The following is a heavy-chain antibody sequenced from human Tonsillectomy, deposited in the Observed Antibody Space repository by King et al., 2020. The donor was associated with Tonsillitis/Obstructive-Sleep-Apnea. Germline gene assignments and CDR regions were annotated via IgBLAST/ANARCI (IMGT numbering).Heavy chain of an antibody. CDR2: STNKANSYTT. V-gene: IGHV3-72*01. Sequence: VQLVESGGGLVQPGGSLRLSCAASGFTLSDHYMDWVRQAPGKGLEWVGRSTNKANSYTTEFATSVKGRFTNSRDDSKNSLYLQTNSLKTEDTALYYCASRPRATNYWYFDLGGRGTLVTVSS. CDR1: GFTLSDHY. J-gene: IGHJ2*01. CDR3: ASRPRATNYWYFDL. D-gene: IGHD1-26*01.